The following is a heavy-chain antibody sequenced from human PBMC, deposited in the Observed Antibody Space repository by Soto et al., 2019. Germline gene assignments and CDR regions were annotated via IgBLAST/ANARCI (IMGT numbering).Heavy chain of an antibody. CDR3: ARDHCGGDCYFDY. D-gene: IGHD2-21*02. V-gene: IGHV1-69*01. CDR2: IIPIFGTA. CDR1: GGTFSSYA. Sequence: QVQLVQSGAEVKKPGSSVKVSCKASGGTFSSYAISWVRQAPGHGLEWMGGIIPIFGTATYAQKFQGRVTITADESTSTAYMELSSLRSEDTAVYYCARDHCGGDCYFDYWGQGTLVTVSS. J-gene: IGHJ4*02.